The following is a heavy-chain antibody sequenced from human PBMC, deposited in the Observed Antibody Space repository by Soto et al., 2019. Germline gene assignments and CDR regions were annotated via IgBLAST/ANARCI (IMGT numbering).Heavy chain of an antibody. D-gene: IGHD4-17*01. J-gene: IGHJ3*02. CDR1: GFAFSNFA. V-gene: IGHV3-23*01. CDR3: ATGTALTPHHDACHI. CDR2: ISGSGGYT. Sequence: EVQLLESGGGSVQPGGSLSLACAASGFAFSNFAMTWVRQAPGKGLEWVSTISGSGGYTYYGDSLKGRFTISSDDSKNTLCLQMNSPTSQDTAVYYCATGTALTPHHDACHIWGQGTMVTVAS.